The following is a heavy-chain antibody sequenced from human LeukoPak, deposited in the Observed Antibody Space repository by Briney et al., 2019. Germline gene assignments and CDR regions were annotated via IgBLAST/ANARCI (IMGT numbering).Heavy chain of an antibody. V-gene: IGHV1-2*02. CDR3: ARGYYDYVWGSYRPLDY. J-gene: IGHJ4*02. D-gene: IGHD3-16*02. CDR2: INPNSGGT. CDR1: GYTFTSYY. Sequence: VASVKVSCKASGYTFTSYYMHWVRQAPGQGLEWMGWINPNSGGTNYAQKFQGRVTMTRDTSISTAYMELSRLRSDDTAVYYCARGYYDYVWGSYRPLDYWGQGTLVTVSS.